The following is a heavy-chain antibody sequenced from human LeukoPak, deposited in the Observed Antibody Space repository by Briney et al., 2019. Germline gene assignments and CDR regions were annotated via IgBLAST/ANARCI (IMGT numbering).Heavy chain of an antibody. CDR1: GFTFSGSA. J-gene: IGHJ4*02. CDR2: IRSKANSYAT. D-gene: IGHD3-10*01. V-gene: IGHV3-73*01. Sequence: GGSLRLSCAASGFTFSGSAMHWVRQASGKGLEWVGRIRSKANSYATAYAASVKGRFTISRDDSKNTAYLQMNSLKTEDTAVYYCARGGSTRDFDYWGQGTLVTVSS. CDR3: ARGGSTRDFDY.